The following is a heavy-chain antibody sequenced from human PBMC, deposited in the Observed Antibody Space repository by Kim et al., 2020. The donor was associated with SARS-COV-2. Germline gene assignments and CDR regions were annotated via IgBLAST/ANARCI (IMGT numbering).Heavy chain of an antibody. CDR1: GYTFTSYG. V-gene: IGHV1-18*01. CDR3: ATVPRGGGSKRRGYTEIDY. J-gene: IGHJ4*02. CDR2: ISAYNGNT. Sequence: ASVKVSCKASGYTFTSYGISWVRQAPGQGLEWMGWISAYNGNTNYAQKLQGRVTMTTDTSTSTAYMELRSLRSDHTAVYYCATVPRGGGSKRRGYTEIDYWGQGTLVTVSS. D-gene: IGHD1-26*01.